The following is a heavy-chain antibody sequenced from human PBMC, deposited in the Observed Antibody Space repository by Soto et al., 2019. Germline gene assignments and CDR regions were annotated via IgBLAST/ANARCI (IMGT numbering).Heavy chain of an antibody. D-gene: IGHD3-10*01. V-gene: IGHV1-3*01. CDR1: GYTFTNYA. CDR2: INAAIGNT. CDR3: ARRNVYGSGSYSFDY. Sequence: ASVKVSCKASGYTFTNYAMHWVRQAPGQRLEWMGWINAAIGNTKYSQRFQGSVTITRDTSANTAYMELSSLRSEDTAVYYCARRNVYGSGSYSFDYWGQGTLVTVSS. J-gene: IGHJ4*02.